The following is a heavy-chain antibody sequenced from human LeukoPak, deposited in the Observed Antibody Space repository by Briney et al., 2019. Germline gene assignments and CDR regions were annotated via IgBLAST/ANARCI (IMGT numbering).Heavy chain of an antibody. Sequence: PGGSLRLSCAASGFTFSSYAMSWVRQAPGKGLEWVSAISGRGGSTYYADSVKGRFTISRDNSKNTLYLQMNSLRAEDTAVYYCAKDLVRGVDLFDYWGQGTLVTVSS. V-gene: IGHV3-23*01. CDR1: GFTFSSYA. J-gene: IGHJ4*02. D-gene: IGHD3-10*01. CDR2: ISGRGGST. CDR3: AKDLVRGVDLFDY.